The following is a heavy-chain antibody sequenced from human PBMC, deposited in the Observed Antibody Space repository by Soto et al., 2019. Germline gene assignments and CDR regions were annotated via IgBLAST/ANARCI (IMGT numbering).Heavy chain of an antibody. J-gene: IGHJ4*02. CDR2: IIPMFGTA. D-gene: IGHD5-12*01. Sequence: QVQLVQSGAEVKKPESSVQVSCKAPGGTFSTSAISWVRQAPGQGLEWMGGIIPMFGTANYALRYQDLVTNAVDDSTSTGYMELRRLRSENTAVYFWAGCTRLQLRQINPGSSGWGQGTRVTASS. CDR1: GGTFSTSA. V-gene: IGHV1-69*12. CDR3: AGCTRLQLRQINPGSSG.